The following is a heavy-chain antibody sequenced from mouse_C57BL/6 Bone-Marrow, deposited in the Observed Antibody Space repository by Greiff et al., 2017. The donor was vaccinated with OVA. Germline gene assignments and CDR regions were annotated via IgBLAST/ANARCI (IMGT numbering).Heavy chain of an antibody. CDR3: AKPLFITTVVAGVDCFDY. CDR1: GYTFTSYG. Sequence: QVQLQQSGAELARPGASVKLSCKASGYTFTSYGISWVKQRTGQGLEWIGEIYPRSGNTYYNEKFKGKATLTADKSSSTAYMELRSLTSEYSAVYCWAKPLFITTVVAGVDCFDYWGQGTTLTVSS. D-gene: IGHD1-1*01. V-gene: IGHV1-81*01. CDR2: IYPRSGNT. J-gene: IGHJ2*01.